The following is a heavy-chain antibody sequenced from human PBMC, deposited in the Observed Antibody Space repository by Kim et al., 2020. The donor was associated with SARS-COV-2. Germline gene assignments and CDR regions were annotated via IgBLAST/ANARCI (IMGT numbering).Heavy chain of an antibody. CDR3: AKTSDILYSSGWSIDY. V-gene: IGHV3-30*18. CDR1: GFTFSSYG. Sequence: GGSLRLSCAASGFTFSSYGMHWVRQAPGKGLEWVAVISYDGSNKYYADSVKGRFTISRDNSKNTLYLQMNSLRAEDTAVYYCAKTSDILYSSGWSIDYWG. D-gene: IGHD6-19*01. J-gene: IGHJ4*01. CDR2: ISYDGSNK.